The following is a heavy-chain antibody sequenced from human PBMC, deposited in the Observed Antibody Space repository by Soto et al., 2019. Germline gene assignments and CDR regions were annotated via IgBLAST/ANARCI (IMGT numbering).Heavy chain of an antibody. CDR3: AREPLAHSYFDF. V-gene: IGHV4-4*07. Sequence: PSETLSLTCTVSGDSVSSHCWSWIRQPAGKGLEWLGRLYNDERTNYNPSLKSRVTMSMDTSKNQFSLKLTSVTAADSAVYFCAREPLAHSYFDFWGQGILVTVSS. CDR2: LYNDERT. J-gene: IGHJ4*02. CDR1: GDSVSSHC.